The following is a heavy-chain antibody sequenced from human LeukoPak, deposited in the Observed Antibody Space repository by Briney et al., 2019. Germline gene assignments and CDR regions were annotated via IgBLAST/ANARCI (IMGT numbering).Heavy chain of an antibody. J-gene: IGHJ3*02. D-gene: IGHD6-13*01. CDR2: IYTSGST. V-gene: IGHV4-61*02. CDR3: AREEAAPDAFDI. CDR1: GGSISSGSYY. Sequence: SSETLSLTCTVSGGSISSGSYYWSWIRQPAGKGLEWIGRIYTSGSTNYNPSLKSRVTISVDTSKNQFSLELSSVTAADTAVYYCAREEAAPDAFDIWGQGTMVTVSS.